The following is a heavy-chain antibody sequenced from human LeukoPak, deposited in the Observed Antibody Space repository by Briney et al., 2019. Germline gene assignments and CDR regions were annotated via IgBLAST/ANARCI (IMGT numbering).Heavy chain of an antibody. CDR2: ISGSGGST. CDR1: GFTFSSYA. V-gene: IGHV3-23*01. CDR3: VRRGDASSGWGDHDF. D-gene: IGHD6-19*01. Sequence: GGSLRPSRAASGFTFSSYAMSWVRQAPGKGLEWVSAISGSGGSTYYADSVKGRFTISRDNSKNMVHLQMNSLTGEDTALYYCVRRGDASSGWGDHDFWGQGALVTVSS. J-gene: IGHJ4*02.